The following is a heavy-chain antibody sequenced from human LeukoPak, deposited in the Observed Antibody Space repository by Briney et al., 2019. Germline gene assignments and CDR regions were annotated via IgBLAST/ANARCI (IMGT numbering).Heavy chain of an antibody. CDR2: INHSGST. Sequence: SETLSLTCAVYVGSFSGYYWSWIRQPPGKGLEWIGEINHSGSTNYSPSLKSRVTISVDTSKNQFSLKLSSVTAADTAVYYCARRSYGDYYWFDPWGQGTLSPSPQ. CDR1: VGSFSGYY. J-gene: IGHJ5*02. D-gene: IGHD4-17*01. V-gene: IGHV4-34*01. CDR3: ARRSYGDYYWFDP.